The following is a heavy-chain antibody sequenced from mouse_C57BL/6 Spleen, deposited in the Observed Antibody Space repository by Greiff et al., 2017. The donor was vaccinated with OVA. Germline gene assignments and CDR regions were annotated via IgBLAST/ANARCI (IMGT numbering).Heavy chain of an antibody. CDR1: GYSITSGYY. CDR3: ARGGGSSYWYFDV. D-gene: IGHD1-1*01. V-gene: IGHV3-6*01. Sequence: EVQLVESGPGLVKPSQSLSLTCSVTGYSITSGYYWNWIRQFPGNKLEWMGYISYDGSNNYNPSLKNRISITRDTSKNQFFLKLNSVTTEDTATYYCARGGGSSYWYFDVWGTGTTVTVSS. J-gene: IGHJ1*03. CDR2: ISYDGSN.